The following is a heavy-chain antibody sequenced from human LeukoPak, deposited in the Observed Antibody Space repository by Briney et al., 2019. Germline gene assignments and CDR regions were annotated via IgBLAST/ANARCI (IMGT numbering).Heavy chain of an antibody. J-gene: IGHJ6*03. D-gene: IGHD1-26*01. CDR2: INPNSGGT. CDR3: ARVGGATHYYYYYMDV. V-gene: IGHV1-2*02. CDR1: GYTFTGYY. Sequence: ASVKVSCKASGYTFTGYYMHWVRQAPGQGLEWMGWINPNSGGTNYAQKFQGRVTMTRDTSISTAYMELSRLRSDDTAVYYCARVGGATHYYYYYMDVWGKGTTVTVSS.